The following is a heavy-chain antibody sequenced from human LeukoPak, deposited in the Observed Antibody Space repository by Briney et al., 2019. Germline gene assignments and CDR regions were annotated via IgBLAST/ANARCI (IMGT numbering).Heavy chain of an antibody. Sequence: ETLSLTXXVXGGSISSYYWSWIRQPPGKGLEWIGYIYYSGSTNYNPSLKSRVTISVDTSKNQFSLKLSSVTAADTAVYYCASSHSSSWKGMDVWGQGTTVTVSS. CDR2: IYYSGST. J-gene: IGHJ6*02. V-gene: IGHV4-59*01. CDR1: GGSISSYY. D-gene: IGHD6-13*01. CDR3: ASSHSSSWKGMDV.